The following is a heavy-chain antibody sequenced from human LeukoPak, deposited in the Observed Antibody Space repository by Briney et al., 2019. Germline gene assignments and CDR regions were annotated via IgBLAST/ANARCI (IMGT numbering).Heavy chain of an antibody. CDR3: ARSSSN. V-gene: IGHV3-66*01. Sequence: PGGSLRLSCAGSGFTVSSNYMSWVRQAPGKGLEWVSVIYSGGATYYADSVKGRFTISRDNSKNTLYLQMNSLTPEDTAVYYCARSSSNWGQGTLVTVSS. J-gene: IGHJ4*02. D-gene: IGHD6-6*01. CDR2: IYSGGAT. CDR1: GFTVSSNY.